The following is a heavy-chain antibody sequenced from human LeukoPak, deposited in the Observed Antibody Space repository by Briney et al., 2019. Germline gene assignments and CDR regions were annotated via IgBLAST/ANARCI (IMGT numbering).Heavy chain of an antibody. D-gene: IGHD2-15*01. CDR1: GGSIRSGDYY. CDR3: ARVEGIVVVVAATPIHHAFDI. Sequence: PSQTLSLTCTVSGGSIRSGDYYWSWIRQPPGKDLEWIGYIYYSGSTYYNPSLKSRVTISVDTSKNQFSLKLSSVTAADTAVYYCARVEGIVVVVAATPIHHAFDIWGQGTMVTVSS. CDR2: IYYSGST. V-gene: IGHV4-30-4*01. J-gene: IGHJ3*02.